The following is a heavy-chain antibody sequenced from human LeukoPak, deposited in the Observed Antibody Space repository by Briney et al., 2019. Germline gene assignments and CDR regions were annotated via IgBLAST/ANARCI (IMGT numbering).Heavy chain of an antibody. CDR2: INDGGGST. CDR3: AKPAISSRGWYYDY. CDR1: GFTFSNYA. J-gene: IGHJ4*02. Sequence: GGSLRLSCAASGFTFSNYAMSWVRQAPGKGLEGVSAINDGGGSTYYADSVKGRFTISRDNSKNTLYLQMNSLRAEDTAVYYCAKPAISSRGWYYDYWGQGTLVTVSS. V-gene: IGHV3-23*01. D-gene: IGHD6-19*01.